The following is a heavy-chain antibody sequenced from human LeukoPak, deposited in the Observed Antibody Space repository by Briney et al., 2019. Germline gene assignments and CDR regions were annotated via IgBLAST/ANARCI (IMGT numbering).Heavy chain of an antibody. J-gene: IGHJ5*02. CDR3: ARDLRIGVDSPNRFDP. D-gene: IGHD2-2*01. CDR1: GGSISSYY. CDR2: IYYSGST. V-gene: IGHV4-59*12. Sequence: SETLSLTCTVSGGSISSYYWSWIRQPPGKGLEWIGYIYYSGSTNYNPSLKSRVTISVDTSKNQFSLNLSSVTAADTAVYYCARDLRIGVDSPNRFDPWGQGTLVTVSS.